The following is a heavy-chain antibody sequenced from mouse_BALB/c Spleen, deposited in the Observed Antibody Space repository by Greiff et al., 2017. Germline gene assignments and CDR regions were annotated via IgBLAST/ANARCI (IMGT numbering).Heavy chain of an antibody. CDR1: GYTFTSYW. J-gene: IGHJ2*01. V-gene: IGHV1S81*02. D-gene: IGHD2-4*01. CDR3: ATYYDYLDY. CDR2: INPSNGRT. Sequence: VQLQQPGAELVKPGASVKLSCKASGYTFTSYWMHWVKQRPGQGLEWIGEINPSNGRTNYNEKFKSKATLTVDKSSSTAYMQLSSLTSEDSAVYYCATYYDYLDYWGQGTTLTVSS.